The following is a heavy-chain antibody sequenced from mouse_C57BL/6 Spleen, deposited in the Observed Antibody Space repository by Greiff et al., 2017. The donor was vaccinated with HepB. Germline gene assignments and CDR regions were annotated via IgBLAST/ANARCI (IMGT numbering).Heavy chain of an antibody. CDR3: TTSYSNYDAY. V-gene: IGHV14-4*01. D-gene: IGHD2-5*01. Sequence: VQLQQSGAELVRPGASVKLSCTASGFNIKDDYMHWVKQRPEQGLEWIGWIDPENGDTEYASKFQGKATITADTSSNTAYLQLSSLTSEDTAVYYCTTSYSNYDAYWGQGTLVTVSA. CDR2: IDPENGDT. J-gene: IGHJ3*01. CDR1: GFNIKDDY.